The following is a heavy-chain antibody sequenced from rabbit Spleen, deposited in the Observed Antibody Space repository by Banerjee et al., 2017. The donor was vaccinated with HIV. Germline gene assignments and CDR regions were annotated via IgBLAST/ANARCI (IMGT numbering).Heavy chain of an antibody. J-gene: IGHJ4*01. D-gene: IGHD4-1*01. Sequence: QEQLVESGGGLVQPEGSLTLACTASGFSFSSRYYLCWVRQAPGKGLEWIACIYSGSSADTYYASWAKGRFTISKTSSTTVDLKMTSLTAADTATYFCARETSSGWGIMAFYFSLWGPGTLVTVS. CDR2: IYSGSSADT. CDR1: GFSFSSRYY. CDR3: ARETSSGWGIMAFYFSL. V-gene: IGHV1S45*01.